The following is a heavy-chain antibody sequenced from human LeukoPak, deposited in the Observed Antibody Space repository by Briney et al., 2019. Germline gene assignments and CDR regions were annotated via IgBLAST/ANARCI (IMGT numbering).Heavy chain of an antibody. CDR1: GFTFSSYA. V-gene: IGHV3-23*01. Sequence: GGTLRLSCAASGFTFSSYAMSWVRQAPGKGLEWVSAISGSGDSTYYGDSVKGRFTISRDNSKNTLYLQMNSLRAEDTAVYYCAKTRPLDSSSWSHGDYWGQGTLVTVSS. CDR2: ISGSGDST. D-gene: IGHD6-13*01. CDR3: AKTRPLDSSSWSHGDY. J-gene: IGHJ4*02.